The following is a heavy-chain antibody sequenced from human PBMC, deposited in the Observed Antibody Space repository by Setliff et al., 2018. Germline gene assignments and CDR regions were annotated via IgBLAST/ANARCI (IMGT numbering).Heavy chain of an antibody. Sequence: VASVKVSCKASGYTFTDYYMHWVRQAPGQGLEWMGWINPSSGRTSYAQKFQGRVTMTRDTSTSTVYMDMSSLRSEDTAVYYCARDVFPYHYEGAFDIWGQGTMVTVSS. CDR1: GYTFTDYY. CDR2: INPSSGRT. D-gene: IGHD3-22*01. V-gene: IGHV1-46*01. J-gene: IGHJ3*02. CDR3: ARDVFPYHYEGAFDI.